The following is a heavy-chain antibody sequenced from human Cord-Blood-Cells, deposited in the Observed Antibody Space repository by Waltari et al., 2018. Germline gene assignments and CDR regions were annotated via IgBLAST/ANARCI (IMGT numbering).Heavy chain of an antibody. V-gene: IGHV4-38-2*02. Sequence: QVQLQESGPGLVKPSETLSLTCAVSGYSIRSGYYWGWIRQPPGKGLEWMGSIYHSGSTYYNPSLKSRVTISVDTSKNQFSLKLSSVTAADTAVYYCARDPQGKTITGTHYFDYWGQGTLVTVSS. CDR1: GYSIRSGYY. D-gene: IGHD1-20*01. CDR2: IYHSGST. CDR3: ARDPQGKTITGTHYFDY. J-gene: IGHJ4*02.